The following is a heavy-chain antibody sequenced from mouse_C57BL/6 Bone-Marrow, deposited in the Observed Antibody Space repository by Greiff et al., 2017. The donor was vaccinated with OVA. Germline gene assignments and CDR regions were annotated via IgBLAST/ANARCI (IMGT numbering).Heavy chain of an antibody. CDR2: FHPYNDDT. J-gene: IGHJ4*01. CDR1: GYTFTTYP. Sequence: VMLLESGAELVKPGASVKMSCKASGYTFTTYPIEWMKQNHGKSLEWIGNFHPYNDDTKYNEKFKGKATLTVEKSSSTVYLELSRLTSDDSAVYYCARRNGNYDAMDYWGQGTSVTVSS. V-gene: IGHV1-47*01. CDR3: ARRNGNYDAMDY. D-gene: IGHD2-1*01.